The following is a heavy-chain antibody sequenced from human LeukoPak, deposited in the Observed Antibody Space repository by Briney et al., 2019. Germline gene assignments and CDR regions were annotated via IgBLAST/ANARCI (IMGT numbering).Heavy chain of an antibody. D-gene: IGHD2-8*01. Sequence: PSETLSLTCTVSGGSISSYYWSWIRQPAGKGLEWIGRIYTSGSTNYNPSLKSRVTMSVDTSKNQFSLKLSSVTAADTAVYYCARDSARNILYPQRALDIWGQGTMVTVSS. J-gene: IGHJ3*02. V-gene: IGHV4-4*07. CDR2: IYTSGST. CDR1: GGSISSYY. CDR3: ARDSARNILYPQRALDI.